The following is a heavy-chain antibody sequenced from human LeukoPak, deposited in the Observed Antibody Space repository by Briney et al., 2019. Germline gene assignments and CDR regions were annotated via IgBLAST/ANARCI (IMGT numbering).Heavy chain of an antibody. Sequence: GGSLRLSCAASGFTFSSYAMSWVRQAPGKGLEWVSAISGRGGSTYYADSVKGRFTISRDNSKDTLYLQMNSLRAEDTAVYYCASTPPLTGYYSFDYWGQGTLVTVSS. CDR3: ASTPPLTGYYSFDY. D-gene: IGHD3-9*01. V-gene: IGHV3-23*01. CDR2: ISGRGGST. J-gene: IGHJ4*02. CDR1: GFTFSSYA.